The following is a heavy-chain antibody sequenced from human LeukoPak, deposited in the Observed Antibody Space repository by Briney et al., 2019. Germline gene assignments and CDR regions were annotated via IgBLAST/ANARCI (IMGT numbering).Heavy chain of an antibody. CDR2: IYSGGST. CDR1: GFTVSSNY. V-gene: IGHV3-66*01. Sequence: GGSLRLSCAASGFTVSSNYMSWVRQAPGKGLEWVSVIYSGGSTYYADSVKGRFTISRDNAKNSLYLQMNSLRAEDTAVYYCARYYYDSSGYYRDYWGQGTLVTVSS. CDR3: ARYYYDSSGYYRDY. D-gene: IGHD3-22*01. J-gene: IGHJ4*02.